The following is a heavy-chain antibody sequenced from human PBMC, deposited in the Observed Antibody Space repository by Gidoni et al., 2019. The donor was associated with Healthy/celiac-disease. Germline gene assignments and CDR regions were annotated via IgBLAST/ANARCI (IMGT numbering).Heavy chain of an antibody. J-gene: IGHJ6*02. D-gene: IGHD4-17*01. V-gene: IGHV1-69*01. CDR1: GGTFSSSA. Sequence: QVQLVQSGAEVKKPGSSVKVSCKASGGTFSSSAISWVRQAPGQGLEWMGGIIPIFGTANYAQKFQGRVTITADESTSTAYMELSSLRSEDTAVYYCASVGPSTTVTAYGMDVWGQGTTVTVSS. CDR3: ASVGPSTTVTAYGMDV. CDR2: IIPIFGTA.